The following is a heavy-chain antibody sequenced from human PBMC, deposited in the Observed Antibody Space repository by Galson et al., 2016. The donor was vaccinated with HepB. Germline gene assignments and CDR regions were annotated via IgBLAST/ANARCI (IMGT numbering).Heavy chain of an antibody. CDR2: ISSSSSTI. V-gene: IGHV3-48*01. CDR3: ARGGATRVDY. CDR1: GFTFRTYG. Sequence: SLRLSCAASGFTFRTYGMHWVRQAPGKGLEWVSYISSSSSTIYYADSVKGRFTISRDNAQNSLYLQMNSLRAEDTAVYYCARGGATRVDYWGQGTLVTVSS. J-gene: IGHJ4*02.